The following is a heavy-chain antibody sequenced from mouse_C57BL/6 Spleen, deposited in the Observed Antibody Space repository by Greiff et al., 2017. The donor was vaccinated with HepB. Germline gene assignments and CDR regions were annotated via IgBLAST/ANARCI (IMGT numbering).Heavy chain of an antibody. J-gene: IGHJ4*01. CDR2: IDPSDSET. Sequence: QVQLQQPGAELVRPGSSVKLSCKASGYTFTSYWMHWVKQRPIQGLEWIGNIDPSDSETHYNQKFKDKATLTVDKSSSTAYMQLSSLTSEDSAVYYCARYPLYYGSSSYAMDCWGQGTSVTVSS. D-gene: IGHD1-1*01. V-gene: IGHV1-52*01. CDR3: ARYPLYYGSSSYAMDC. CDR1: GYTFTSYW.